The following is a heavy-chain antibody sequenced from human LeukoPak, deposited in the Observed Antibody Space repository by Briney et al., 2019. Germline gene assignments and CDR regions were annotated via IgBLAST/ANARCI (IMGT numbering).Heavy chain of an antibody. CDR3: ARARSTSRIAVAGNLIGY. D-gene: IGHD6-19*01. Sequence: ASVKVSCKASGYTFTGYYMHWVRQAPGQGLEWMGWINPNSGGTNYAQKFQGRVTMTRDTSISTAYMELSRLRSDDTAVYYCARARSTSRIAVAGNLIGYWGQGTLVTVSS. CDR2: INPNSGGT. CDR1: GYTFTGYY. J-gene: IGHJ4*02. V-gene: IGHV1-2*02.